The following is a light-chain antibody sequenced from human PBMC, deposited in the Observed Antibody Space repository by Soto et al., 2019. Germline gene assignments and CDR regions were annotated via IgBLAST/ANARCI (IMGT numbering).Light chain of an antibody. CDR1: SSNVGSNY. J-gene: IGLJ2*01. V-gene: IGLV1-51*01. CDR3: GTWDNSLSAV. CDR2: DNG. Sequence: QSVLTQPPSVSAAPGQKVTISCSGSSSNVGSNYVSWYQQLPGTAPKLLIYDNGKRPSGIPDRFSGSQSGTSATLGITALQTGDEADYYCGTWDNSLSAVFGGGTKLIVL.